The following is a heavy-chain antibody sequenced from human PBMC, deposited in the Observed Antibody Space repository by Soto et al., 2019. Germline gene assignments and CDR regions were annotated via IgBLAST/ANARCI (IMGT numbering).Heavy chain of an antibody. D-gene: IGHD2-15*01. Sequence: PSETLSLTCAVYGGSFSGYYWSWIRQPPGKGLEWIGEINHSGSTNYNPSLKSRVTISVDTSKNQFSLQVNSVTAADTAVYYCTRHPRTPDYWGQGTLVTVSS. CDR2: INHSGST. V-gene: IGHV4-34*01. J-gene: IGHJ4*02. CDR1: GGSFSGYY. CDR3: TRHPRTPDY.